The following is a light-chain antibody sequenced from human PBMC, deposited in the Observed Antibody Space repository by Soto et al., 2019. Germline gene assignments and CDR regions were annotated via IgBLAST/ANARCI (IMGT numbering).Light chain of an antibody. J-gene: IGKJ5*01. CDR3: MQGLQSPCP. CDR1: QGLLHSNGYNF. V-gene: IGKV2-28*01. CDR2: LGS. Sequence: DIVNPQCPLSLPITPGGPASISCRSSQGLLHSNGYNFLDWYLQKPGQSPQLLIYLGSSRSSGVPDRFSGSGSGTDFTLKSDRVAAEDVGTYYCMQGLQSPCPFGQGTRPAIK.